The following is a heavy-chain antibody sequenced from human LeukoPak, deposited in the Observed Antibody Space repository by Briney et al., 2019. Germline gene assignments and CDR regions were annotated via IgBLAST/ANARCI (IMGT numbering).Heavy chain of an antibody. CDR1: GYTFTSYG. D-gene: IGHD1-26*01. CDR3: ARDQGIVGARDAFDI. J-gene: IGHJ3*02. V-gene: IGHV1-18*01. CDR2: ISAYNGNT. Sequence: ASVKVSCKASGYTFTSYGISWVRQAPGRGHEWMGWISAYNGNTNYAQKLQGRVTMTTDTSTSTAYMELRSLRSDDTAVYYCARDQGIVGARDAFDIWGQGTMVTVSS.